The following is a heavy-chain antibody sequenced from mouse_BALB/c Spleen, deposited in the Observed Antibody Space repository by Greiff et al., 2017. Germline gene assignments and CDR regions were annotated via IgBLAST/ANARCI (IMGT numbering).Heavy chain of an antibody. CDR2: IDPSDSYT. CDR3: ARLGGLQDY. D-gene: IGHD2-4*01. V-gene: IGHV1-69*02. J-gene: IGHJ2*01. Sequence: QVQLQQPGAELVKPGASVKLSCKASGYTFTSYWMHWVKQRPGQGLEWIGEIDPSDSYTNYNQKFKGKATLTVDKSSSTAYMQLSSLTSEDSAVYYCARLGGLQDYWGQGTTLTVSS. CDR1: GYTFTSYW.